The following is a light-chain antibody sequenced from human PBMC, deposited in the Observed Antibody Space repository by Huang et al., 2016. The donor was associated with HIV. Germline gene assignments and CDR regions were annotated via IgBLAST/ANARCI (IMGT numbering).Light chain of an antibody. J-gene: IGKJ1*01. CDR3: QQYDKWPPWT. V-gene: IGKV3-15*01. CDR2: DAS. CDR1: QSVSRK. Sequence: EVVMTQSPATLSVSPGKRATLSCRASQSVSRKLAWYQQKPGQAPRLLIYDASTWATDIPAKFSGGGSGTEFTLNISSVQSEDFAIYYCQQYDKWPPWTFGQGTKVELK.